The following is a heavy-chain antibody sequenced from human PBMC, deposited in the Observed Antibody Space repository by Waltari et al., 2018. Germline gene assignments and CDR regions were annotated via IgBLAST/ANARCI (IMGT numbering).Heavy chain of an antibody. D-gene: IGHD2-15*01. Sequence: QVQLGQSGAEVKKPGASVKVSCKASGYPFTSYDINWVRQATGQGRDWQGWMNPNSGNTGYAQKFQARVTSTRNTPISTAYMELSSLRSEDTALYYCASRGGEVADLHYWGQGTLVTVSS. CDR1: GYPFTSYD. J-gene: IGHJ4*02. V-gene: IGHV1-8*03. CDR3: ASRGGEVADLHY. CDR2: MNPNSGNT.